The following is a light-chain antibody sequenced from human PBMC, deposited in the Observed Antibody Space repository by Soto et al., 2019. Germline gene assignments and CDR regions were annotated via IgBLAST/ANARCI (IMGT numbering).Light chain of an antibody. J-gene: IGLJ2*01. CDR3: TSHSSSRTLVV. V-gene: IGLV2-14*03. Sequence: QSALTQPSSMSVSPGHSITISCTGTSSDVGGYNYVSGYRQHPVKDPKLMIYDVNNRPSGVSNRFSGSKSGNTASLTISGLQAEDESDYYCTSHSSSRTLVVFGGGTKMTVL. CDR2: DVN. CDR1: SSDVGGYNY.